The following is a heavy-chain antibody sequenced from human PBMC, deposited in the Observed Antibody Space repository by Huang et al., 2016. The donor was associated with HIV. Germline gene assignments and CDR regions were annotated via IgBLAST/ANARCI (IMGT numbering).Heavy chain of an antibody. D-gene: IGHD3-3*01. CDR2: VNDSGAT. Sequence: QMQLQQRGAGLLKPSETLSLTCGVSGGSFTGNYLTWIRQAPGKGLEWLGEVNDSGATNSHPSLNGRVTISLDKSNREVSLNLRSVTAADTAVYYCARQWTILEWLLGLDVWGQGTTVIVSS. CDR3: ARQWTILEWLLGLDV. CDR1: GGSFTGNY. V-gene: IGHV4-34*02. J-gene: IGHJ6*02.